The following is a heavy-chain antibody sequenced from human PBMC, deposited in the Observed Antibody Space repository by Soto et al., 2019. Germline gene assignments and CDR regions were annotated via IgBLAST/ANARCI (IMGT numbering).Heavy chain of an antibody. CDR3: ARYCSSTSCRDYYYYYMDV. CDR1: GGSISSGGYY. V-gene: IGHV4-31*03. Sequence: QVQLQESGPGLVKPSQTLSLTCTVSGGSISSGGYYWSWIRQHPGKGLEWIGYIYYSGSTYYNPSLKSRVIISVDTSKNQFSLKLSSVTAADTAVYYCARYCSSTSCRDYYYYYMDVWGKGTTVTVSS. CDR2: IYYSGST. J-gene: IGHJ6*03. D-gene: IGHD2-2*01.